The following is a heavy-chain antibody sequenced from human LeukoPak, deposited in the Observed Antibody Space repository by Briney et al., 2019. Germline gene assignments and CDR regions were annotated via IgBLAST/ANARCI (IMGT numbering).Heavy chain of an antibody. D-gene: IGHD3-22*01. CDR3: ARVFPGYHDGSGYSGAIFDY. CDR1: DGSIRIYW. V-gene: IGHV4-4*07. Sequence: PSEPLSLPCTVSDGSIRIYWAEWIREPAGEGGEGIVRMHSSGGTNYNPSLKTRVTLSLNTTRNQFSLKLSSVTGADTAVVFCARVFPGYHDGSGYSGAIFDYWGQGTLVTVSS. J-gene: IGHJ4*02. CDR2: MHSSGGT.